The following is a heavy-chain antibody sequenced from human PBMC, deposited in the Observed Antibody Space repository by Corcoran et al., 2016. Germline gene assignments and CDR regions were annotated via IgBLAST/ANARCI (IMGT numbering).Heavy chain of an antibody. Sequence: QVQLQQSGPGLVKPSQTLSLTCAISGDSVSSNSAAWNWIRQSPSRGLEWLGRTYYRSKWYNDYAVSVKSRITINPDTSKNQFSLQLHSVTPEDTAVYYCARVEPMKECGSTSCYKYTDDYYYGMDVWGQGTTVTVSS. CDR2: TYYRSKWYN. CDR1: GDSVSSNSAA. V-gene: IGHV6-1*01. D-gene: IGHD2-2*02. J-gene: IGHJ6*02. CDR3: ARVEPMKECGSTSCYKYTDDYYYGMDV.